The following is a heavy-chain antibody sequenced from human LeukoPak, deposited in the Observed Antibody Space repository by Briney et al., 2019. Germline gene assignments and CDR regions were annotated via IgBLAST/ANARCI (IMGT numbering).Heavy chain of an antibody. Sequence: GGSLRLSCAASGFTFSSYAMSWVRQAPGKGLEWVSAISGSGGSTYYSDSVKGRFTISRDNSKNTLYLQMNSLRVEDTAVYYCAKDVTIFGVVITPYYFDYWGQGTLVTVSS. CDR1: GFTFSSYA. J-gene: IGHJ4*02. CDR2: ISGSGGST. CDR3: AKDVTIFGVVITPYYFDY. V-gene: IGHV3-23*01. D-gene: IGHD3-3*01.